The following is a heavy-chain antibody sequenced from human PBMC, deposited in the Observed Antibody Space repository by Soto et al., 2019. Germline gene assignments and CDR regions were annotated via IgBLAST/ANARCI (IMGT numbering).Heavy chain of an antibody. Sequence: SETLSLTCTVSGGSISSGDYYWSWIRQPPGKGLGWIGYIYYSGSTYYNPSLKSRVTISVDTSKNQFSLKLSSVTAADTAVYYCATDERYYFDYWGQGTLVTVSS. V-gene: IGHV4-30-4*01. CDR3: ATDERYYFDY. J-gene: IGHJ4*02. CDR1: GGSISSGDYY. CDR2: IYYSGST.